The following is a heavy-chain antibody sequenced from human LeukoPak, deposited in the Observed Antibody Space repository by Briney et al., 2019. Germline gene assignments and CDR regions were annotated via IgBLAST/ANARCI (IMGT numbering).Heavy chain of an antibody. J-gene: IGHJ6*03. CDR3: AKGSGWLHAYYYYMDV. CDR1: GFTFSSYA. CDR2: ISGSGGST. V-gene: IGHV3-23*01. D-gene: IGHD3-10*01. Sequence: PGGSLRLSCAASGFTFSSYAMSWVRQAPGKGLEWVSAISGSGGSTYYADSVKGRFTISRDNSKNTLYLQMNSLRAEGTAVYYCAKGSGWLHAYYYYMDVWGKGTTVTVSS.